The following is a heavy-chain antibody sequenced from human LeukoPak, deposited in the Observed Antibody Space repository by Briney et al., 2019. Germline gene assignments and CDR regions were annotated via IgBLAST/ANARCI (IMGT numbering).Heavy chain of an antibody. CDR3: AKDRRSRITMIVEGMNAFDI. D-gene: IGHD3-22*01. CDR2: ISWNSGSI. J-gene: IGHJ3*02. CDR1: GFTFDDYA. Sequence: PGGSLRLSCAASGFTFDDYAMHWVRQAPGKGLEWVSGISWNSGSIGYADSVKGRFTISRDNAKNSLYLQMNSLRAEDTALYYCAKDRRSRITMIVEGMNAFDIWGQGTMVTVSS. V-gene: IGHV3-9*01.